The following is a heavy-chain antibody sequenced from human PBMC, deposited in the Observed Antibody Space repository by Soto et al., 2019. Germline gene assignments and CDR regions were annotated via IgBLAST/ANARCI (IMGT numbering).Heavy chain of an antibody. CDR3: ARQIDQINSSSWYLGSYYYYGMDV. CDR1: GGSISSSSYY. V-gene: IGHV4-39*01. CDR2: IYYSGST. Sequence: TSETLSLTCTVSGGSISSSSYYWGWIRQPPGKGLEWIGSIYYSGSTYYNPSLKSRVTISVDTSKNQFSLKLSSVTAADTAVYYCARQIDQINSSSWYLGSYYYYGMDVWGQGTTVTVSS. D-gene: IGHD6-13*01. J-gene: IGHJ6*02.